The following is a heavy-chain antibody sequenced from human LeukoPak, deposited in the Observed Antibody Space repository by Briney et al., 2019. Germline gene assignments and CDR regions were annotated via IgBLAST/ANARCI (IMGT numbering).Heavy chain of an antibody. CDR1: GGSFSGYY. J-gene: IGHJ4*02. V-gene: IGHV4-34*01. CDR3: ARLPSGGYDLDY. Sequence: SETLSLTCAVYGGSFSGYYWSWIRQPPGRGLEWIGSIYYSGSAYYNSSLKSRVTISVDTSKDQFSLKLNSVTAADTAVYYCARLPSGGYDLDYWGQGTLVTVSS. CDR2: IYYSGSA. D-gene: IGHD5-12*01.